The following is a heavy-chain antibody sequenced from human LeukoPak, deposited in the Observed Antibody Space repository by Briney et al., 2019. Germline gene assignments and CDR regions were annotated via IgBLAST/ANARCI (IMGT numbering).Heavy chain of an antibody. D-gene: IGHD3-22*01. J-gene: IGHJ4*02. CDR1: GGSISSGNHY. Sequence: SETLSLTCTVSGGSISSGNHYWSWVRQYPGKGLEWIGHIYYSGSTYYNPSLESRLTISVDTSENRFSLKLSSVTAADTAVYYCARFYYHGNSGYYYFDYWGQGTLVTVSS. CDR3: ARFYYHGNSGYYYFDY. CDR2: IYYSGST. V-gene: IGHV4-31*03.